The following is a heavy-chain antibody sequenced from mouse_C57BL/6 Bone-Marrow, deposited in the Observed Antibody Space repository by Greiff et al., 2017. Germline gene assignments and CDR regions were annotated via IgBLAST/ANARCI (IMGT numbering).Heavy chain of an antibody. V-gene: IGHV1-39*01. CDR3: AREGVVATDY. Sequence: VHVKQSGPELVKPGASVKISCKASGYSFTDYNMNWVKQSNGKSLEWIGVINPNYGTTSYNQKFKGKATLTVDQSSSTAYMQLNSLTSEDSAVXYCAREGVVATDYWGQGTTLTVSS. J-gene: IGHJ2*01. CDR1: GYSFTDYN. D-gene: IGHD1-1*01. CDR2: INPNYGTT.